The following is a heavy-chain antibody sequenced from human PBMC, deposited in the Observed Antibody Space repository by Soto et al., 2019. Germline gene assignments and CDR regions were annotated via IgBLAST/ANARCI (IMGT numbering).Heavy chain of an antibody. V-gene: IGHV3-15*01. CDR1: GFTFSTPW. Sequence: GGSLRLSCAGSGFTFSTPWMSWVRQAPGKGLEWVGRIKSKNVGATTDLAAPVKGRFSISRDDSKNTLYLQMNSLKTEDTAVYYCTADLYYYDSSTYSYYFDYWGQGTLVTVSS. D-gene: IGHD3-22*01. CDR3: TADLYYYDSSTYSYYFDY. J-gene: IGHJ4*02. CDR2: IKSKNVGATT.